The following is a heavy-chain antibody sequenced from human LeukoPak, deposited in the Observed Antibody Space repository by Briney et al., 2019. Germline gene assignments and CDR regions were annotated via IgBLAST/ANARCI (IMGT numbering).Heavy chain of an antibody. J-gene: IGHJ4*02. Sequence: GGSLRLSCAASGFTFDDYAMHWVRQVPGKGLEWVSGISWDTNRIIYADSVKGRFTISRDNTKTSLYLQMTSLRPEDTALYYCSKGEGASVSETPLDNWGQGTLVTVSS. CDR2: ISWDTNRI. CDR1: GFTFDDYA. CDR3: SKGEGASVSETPLDN. V-gene: IGHV3-9*01. D-gene: IGHD5/OR15-5a*01.